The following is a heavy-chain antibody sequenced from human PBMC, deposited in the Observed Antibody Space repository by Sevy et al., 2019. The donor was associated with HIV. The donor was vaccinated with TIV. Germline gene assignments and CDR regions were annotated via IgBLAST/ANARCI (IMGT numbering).Heavy chain of an antibody. CDR3: ARERLVSAGGYYNYYFGMDV. CDR1: GFDVNENY. D-gene: IGHD3-3*01. Sequence: GGSLRLSCAASGFDVNENYMSWVRQAPGKGLEWVSIIYSGDTGGSTYYADSVKGRLTISRDNSQNTLYLQINSLRPEDTVVYYCARERLVSAGGYYNYYFGMDVWGQGTTVTVSS. V-gene: IGHV3-53*01. CDR2: IYSGDTGGST. J-gene: IGHJ6*02.